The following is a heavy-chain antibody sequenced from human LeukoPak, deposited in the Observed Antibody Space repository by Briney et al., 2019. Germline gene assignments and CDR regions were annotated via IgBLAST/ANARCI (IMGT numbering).Heavy chain of an antibody. V-gene: IGHV3-66*01. Sequence: GGSMRLSCAASGFTVSSNYMSWVRQAPGKGLEWVSVIYSGGSTYYADSVKGRFTISRDKSKNTLYLQMNSLRAVDTAVYYCARDLYRTPYSSSWYPFHHWGQGTLVTVSS. CDR2: IYSGGST. J-gene: IGHJ1*01. CDR3: ARDLYRTPYSSSWYPFHH. D-gene: IGHD6-13*01. CDR1: GFTVSSNY.